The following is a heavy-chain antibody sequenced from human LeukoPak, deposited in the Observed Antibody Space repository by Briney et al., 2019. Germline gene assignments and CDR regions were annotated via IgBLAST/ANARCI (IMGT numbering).Heavy chain of an antibody. CDR2: IIPIFGTA. Sequence: SVKVSCKASGGTFSSYAISWVRQAPGQGLEWMGGIIPIFGTANYAQKFQGRVTITTDESTSTAYMELSRLRSEDTAVYYCAREAASYGYGDDAFDIWGQGTMVTVSS. CDR1: GGTFSSYA. CDR3: AREAASYGYGDDAFDI. D-gene: IGHD5-18*01. V-gene: IGHV1-69*05. J-gene: IGHJ3*02.